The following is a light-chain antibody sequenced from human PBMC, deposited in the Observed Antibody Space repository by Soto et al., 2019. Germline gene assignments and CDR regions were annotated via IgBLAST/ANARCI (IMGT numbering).Light chain of an antibody. V-gene: IGKV1-5*03. Sequence: DIQMTQSPSTLSASVGDRVTITCRASQSISSWLAWYQQKPGKAPKLLIYKASSLESGVPSRFRGSGSGTEFTLTISSLQPDDFATYYCQQDNSYPLTLGGGTKVEIK. CDR1: QSISSW. J-gene: IGKJ4*01. CDR2: KAS. CDR3: QQDNSYPLT.